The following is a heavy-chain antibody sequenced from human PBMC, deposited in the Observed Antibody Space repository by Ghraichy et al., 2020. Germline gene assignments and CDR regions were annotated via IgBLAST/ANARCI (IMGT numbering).Heavy chain of an antibody. J-gene: IGHJ4*02. CDR1: GFTFSSYW. CDR2: IKQDGSEK. D-gene: IGHD6-6*01. CDR3: ARGGDPYRSSFDY. V-gene: IGHV3-7*01. Sequence: GGSLRLSCAASGFTFSSYWMSWVRQAPGKGLEWVANIKQDGSEKYYVDSVKGRFTISRDNAKNSLYLQMNSLRAEDTAVYYCARGGDPYRSSFDYWGQGTLVTVSS.